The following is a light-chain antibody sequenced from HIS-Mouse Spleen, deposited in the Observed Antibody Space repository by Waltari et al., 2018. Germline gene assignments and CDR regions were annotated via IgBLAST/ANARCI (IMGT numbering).Light chain of an antibody. CDR2: EDS. CDR1: ELPKNY. J-gene: IGLJ2*01. CDR3: YSTDSSGNHRV. V-gene: IGLV3-10*01. Sequence: SYELPQPPSVSVSPGQTARITCSGDELPKNYAYWYQQKSGQAPVLVIYEDSKRPSGIPERFSGSSSGTMATLTISGAQVEDEADYYCYSTDSSGNHRVFGGGTKLTVL.